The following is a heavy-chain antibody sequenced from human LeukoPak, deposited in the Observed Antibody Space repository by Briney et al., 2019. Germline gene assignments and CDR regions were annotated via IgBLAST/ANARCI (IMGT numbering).Heavy chain of an antibody. CDR1: GGSISSYY. Sequence: SETLSLTCTVSGGSISSYYWSWIRQPPGKGLEWIGYIYYSGSTNYNPSLKSRVTISVGTSKNQFSLKLSSVTAADTAVYYCARGYTYGYNYYMDVWGNGTTVTVSS. CDR2: IYYSGST. V-gene: IGHV4-59*01. CDR3: ARGYTYGYNYYMDV. D-gene: IGHD5-18*01. J-gene: IGHJ6*03.